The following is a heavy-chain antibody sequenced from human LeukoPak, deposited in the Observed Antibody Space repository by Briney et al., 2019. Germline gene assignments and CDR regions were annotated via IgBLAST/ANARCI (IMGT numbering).Heavy chain of an antibody. CDR3: ARFIDIVVVPAAVPGVGYFDY. D-gene: IGHD2-2*01. J-gene: IGHJ4*02. Sequence: GGSLRLSCAASGFTFSSYSMNWVRQAPGKGLEWVSYISSSGSTIYYADSVKGRFTISRDNAKNSLYLQMNSLRAEDTAVYYCARFIDIVVVPAAVPGVGYFDYWGQGTLVTVSS. V-gene: IGHV3-48*04. CDR1: GFTFSSYS. CDR2: ISSSGSTI.